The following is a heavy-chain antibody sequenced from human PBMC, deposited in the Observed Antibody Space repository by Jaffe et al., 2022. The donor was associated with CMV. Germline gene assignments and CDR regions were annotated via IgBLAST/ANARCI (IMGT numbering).Heavy chain of an antibody. CDR2: IYYSGST. Sequence: QVQLQESGPGLVKPSETLSLTCTVSGGSISSYYWSWIRQPPGKGLEWIGYIYYSGSTNYNPSLKSRVTISVDTSKNQFSLKLSSVTAADTAVYYCARARDDYIAAWFDPWGQGTLVTVSS. V-gene: IGHV4-59*01. CDR1: GGSISSYY. J-gene: IGHJ5*02. CDR3: ARARDDYIAAWFDP. D-gene: IGHD4-4*01.